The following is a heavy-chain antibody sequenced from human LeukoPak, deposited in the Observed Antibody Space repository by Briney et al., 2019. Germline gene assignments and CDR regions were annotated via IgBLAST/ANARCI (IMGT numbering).Heavy chain of an antibody. CDR3: ARRNERGVVYYGMDV. D-gene: IGHD2-21*01. Sequence: PSETLSLTCTVSGGSISSGGYYWSWIRQHPGKGLEWIGYIYYSGSTYYNPSLKSRVTISVDTSKNQFSLKLSSVTAADTAVYYCARRNERGVVYYGMDVWDQGTTVTVSS. CDR2: IYYSGST. CDR1: GGSISSGGYY. J-gene: IGHJ6*02. V-gene: IGHV4-31*03.